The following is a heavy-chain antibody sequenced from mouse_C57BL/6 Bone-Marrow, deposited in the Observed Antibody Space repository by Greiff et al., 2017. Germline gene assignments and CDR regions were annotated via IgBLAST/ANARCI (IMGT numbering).Heavy chain of an antibody. CDR2: IDPSDSDT. V-gene: IGHV1-52*01. CDR3: ARSEELLRHWYFDV. Sequence: QVQLQQPGAELVRPGSSVKLSCKASGYTFTSYWMHWVKQRPIQGLEWIGNIDPSDSDTHYNQKFKDKATLTVDKSSSTAYMQLSSLTSEDSAVYYCARSEELLRHWYFDVWGTGTTFTVSS. J-gene: IGHJ1*03. D-gene: IGHD1-2*01. CDR1: GYTFTSYW.